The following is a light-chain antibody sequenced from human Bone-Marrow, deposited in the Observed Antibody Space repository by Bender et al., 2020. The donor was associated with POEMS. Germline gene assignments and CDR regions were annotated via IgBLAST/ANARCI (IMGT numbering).Light chain of an antibody. Sequence: QSALTQPASVSGSPGQSITISCAASSSDVGTYDIFSWYQQYPGKVPKLIIYENSDRPSGVSSRFSGSRSGDTASLTISGLQLDDEADYYCNSYTGSDTLGVFGGGTKLTVL. V-gene: IGLV2-14*02. CDR3: NSYTGSDTLGV. CDR1: SSDVGTYDI. CDR2: ENS. J-gene: IGLJ3*02.